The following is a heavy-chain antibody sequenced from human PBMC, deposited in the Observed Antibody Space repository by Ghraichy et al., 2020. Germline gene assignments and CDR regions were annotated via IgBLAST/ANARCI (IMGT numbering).Heavy chain of an antibody. V-gene: IGHV1-18*01. D-gene: IGHD5-18*01. CDR1: GYTFTSYG. Sequence: ASVKVSCKASGYTFTSYGISWVRQASGQGLEWMGWISAYNGNTNYAQKLQGRVTMTTDTSTSTAYMELRSLRSDDTAVYYCARDEARIQLWSRYYYYGMDVWGQGTTVTVSS. J-gene: IGHJ6*02. CDR3: ARDEARIQLWSRYYYYGMDV. CDR2: ISAYNGNT.